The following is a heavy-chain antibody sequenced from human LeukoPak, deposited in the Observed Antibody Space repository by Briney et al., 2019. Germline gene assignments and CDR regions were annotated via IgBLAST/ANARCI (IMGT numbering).Heavy chain of an antibody. Sequence: SETLSLTCAVYGGSFSDYSWTWIRQSPGKGLEWIGQINHSGSTSYNPSLKSRVTILIDTSKKQFSLKLSSVTAADTAIYYCARGGPGYWGQGTLVTVSS. CDR1: GGSFSDYS. CDR2: INHSGST. J-gene: IGHJ4*02. V-gene: IGHV4-34*01. CDR3: ARGGPGY.